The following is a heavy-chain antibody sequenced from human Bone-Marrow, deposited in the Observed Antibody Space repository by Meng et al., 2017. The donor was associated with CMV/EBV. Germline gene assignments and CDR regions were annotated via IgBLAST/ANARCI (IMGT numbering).Heavy chain of an antibody. J-gene: IGHJ3*02. Sequence: KVSCKASGGTFSSYAISWVRQAPGQGLEWMGGIIPIFGTANYAQKFQGRVTITTDESTSTAYMELSSLRSEDTAVYYCARVQWNQLLFDAFDIWGQGTMVTVSS. CDR2: IIPIFGTA. CDR3: ARVQWNQLLFDAFDI. V-gene: IGHV1-69*05. CDR1: GGTFSSYA. D-gene: IGHD2-2*01.